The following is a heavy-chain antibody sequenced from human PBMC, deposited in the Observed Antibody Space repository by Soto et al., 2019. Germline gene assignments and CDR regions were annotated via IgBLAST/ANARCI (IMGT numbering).Heavy chain of an antibody. CDR2: ISTNKGNT. CDR3: GREYCSSTSCYGVEY. D-gene: IGHD2-2*01. Sequence: QVQLVQSGPEVREPGASVKVSCKASGYTFTTYGISWVRQAPGQGLEWMGWISTNKGNTRYAQNLQGRVTMATDTPTRTAYMELRSLRSDDTAVYYGGREYCSSTSCYGVEYWGQGTPVTVYS. J-gene: IGHJ4*02. V-gene: IGHV1-18*01. CDR1: GYTFTTYG.